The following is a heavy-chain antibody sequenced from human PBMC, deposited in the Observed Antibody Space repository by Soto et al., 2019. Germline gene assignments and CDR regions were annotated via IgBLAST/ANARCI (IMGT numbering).Heavy chain of an antibody. CDR3: ARGALYFKTNDGIRDTVPVSAFLLNLSSDL. V-gene: IGHV1-46*01. J-gene: IGHJ2*01. D-gene: IGHD3-9*01. CDR2: INPSGGST. Sequence: GLEWMGIINPSGGSTSYAQKFQGRVTMTRDTSTSTVYMELSSLRSEDTAVYYCARGALYFKTNDGIRDTVPVSAFLLNLSSDL.